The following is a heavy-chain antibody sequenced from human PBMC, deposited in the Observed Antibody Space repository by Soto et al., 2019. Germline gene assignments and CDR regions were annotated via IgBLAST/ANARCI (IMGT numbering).Heavy chain of an antibody. CDR3: ARHLIAVAGTDWFDP. D-gene: IGHD6-19*01. V-gene: IGHV4-39*01. Sequence: SETLSLTCTVSGGSISSSSYYWGWIRQPPGKGLEWIGSIYYSGSTYYNPSLKRRVTISVDTSKNQFSLKLSSVTAADTAVYYCARHLIAVAGTDWFDPWGQGTLVTVSS. CDR2: IYYSGST. CDR1: GGSISSSSYY. J-gene: IGHJ5*02.